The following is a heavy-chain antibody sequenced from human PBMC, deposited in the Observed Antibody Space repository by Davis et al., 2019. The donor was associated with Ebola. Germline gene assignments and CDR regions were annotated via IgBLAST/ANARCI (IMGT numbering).Heavy chain of an antibody. CDR1: GFTFSTYS. CDR2: ISSDSDYI. D-gene: IGHD5-12*01. J-gene: IGHJ4*02. Sequence: PGGSLRLSCAASGFTFSTYSMSWVRQAPGKGLEWVSSISSDSDYIYYADSAKGRFTISRDNAKNTLYLQMNSLRAEDTAVYYCGSEDRGYEFDYWGQGTLVTVSS. CDR3: GSEDRGYEFDY. V-gene: IGHV3-21*01.